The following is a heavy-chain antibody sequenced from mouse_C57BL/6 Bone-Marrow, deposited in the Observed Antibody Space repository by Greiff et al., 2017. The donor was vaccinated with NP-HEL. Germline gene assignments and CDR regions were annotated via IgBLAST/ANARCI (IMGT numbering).Heavy chain of an antibody. CDR2: IDPGDGET. Sequence: EVQLQQSGAELVKPGASVKLSCTASGFNIKDYYMHWVKQRTEQGLEWIGRIDPGDGETKYSPKFQGKATITADTSSHPAYRQLSSLTSEDTAVYYCAFITTVVATPYGYFDFWGTGTTVTVSS. V-gene: IGHV14-2*01. CDR3: AFITTVVATPYGYFDF. J-gene: IGHJ1*03. CDR1: GFNIKDYY. D-gene: IGHD1-1*01.